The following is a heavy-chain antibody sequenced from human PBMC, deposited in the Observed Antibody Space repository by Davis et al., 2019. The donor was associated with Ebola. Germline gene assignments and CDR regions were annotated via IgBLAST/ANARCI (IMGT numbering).Heavy chain of an antibody. Sequence: PGGSLRLSCAASGFTFSSYGMHWVRQAPGKGLEWVAVISYDGSNKYYADSVKGRFTISGDNSKNTLYLQMNSLRAEDTAVYYCTITVNPFDYWGQGTLVTVSS. CDR3: TITVNPFDY. CDR2: ISYDGSNK. V-gene: IGHV3-30*03. J-gene: IGHJ4*02. D-gene: IGHD3-3*01. CDR1: GFTFSSYG.